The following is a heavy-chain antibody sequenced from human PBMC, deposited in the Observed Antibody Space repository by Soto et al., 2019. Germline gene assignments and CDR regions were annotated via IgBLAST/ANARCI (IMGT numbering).Heavy chain of an antibody. CDR1: GFTFNSYA. V-gene: IGHV3-23*01. D-gene: IGHD2-2*01. CDR3: VRKYPGTRPFDY. J-gene: IGHJ4*01. Sequence: XESLLLSCAASGFTFNSYAMNWVRQAPGKGLACVSAIGTDGNTYYANSVKGRFTISRDNSRTTLYLQMNSLRVEDTALYYCVRKYPGTRPFDYWGQGTLVTVSS. CDR2: IGTDGNT.